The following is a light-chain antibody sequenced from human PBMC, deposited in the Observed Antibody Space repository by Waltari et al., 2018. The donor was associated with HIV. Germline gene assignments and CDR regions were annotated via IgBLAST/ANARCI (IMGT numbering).Light chain of an antibody. V-gene: IGKV3-20*01. CDR1: QSVSSSY. J-gene: IGKJ3*01. CDR3: QQYATASFT. Sequence: EIVLTQSPGTLSLSPGERATLSCRASQSVSSSYLAWYQQKPGQAPRLPDRFSGSGSGTDFSLTIRRLEPEDFAVYFCQQYATASFTFGPGTKVDIK.